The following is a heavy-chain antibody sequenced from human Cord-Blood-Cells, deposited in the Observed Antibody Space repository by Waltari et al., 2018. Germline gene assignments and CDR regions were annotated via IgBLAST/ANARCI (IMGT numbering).Heavy chain of an antibody. CDR1: GGSFSGYY. D-gene: IGHD6-6*01. J-gene: IGHJ2*01. CDR2: INHSGST. V-gene: IGHV4-34*01. CDR3: ARRGLIAAPYWYFDL. Sequence: QVQLQQWGAGLLKPSETLSLTCAVYGGSFSGYYWSWIRQPPGKGLEWIGEINHSGSTNYNPSLKSRVTRSVDTSKNQFSLKLSSVTAADTAVYYCARRGLIAAPYWYFDLWGRGTLVTVSS.